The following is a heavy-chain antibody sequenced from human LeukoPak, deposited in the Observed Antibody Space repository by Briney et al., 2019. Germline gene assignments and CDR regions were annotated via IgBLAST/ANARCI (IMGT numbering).Heavy chain of an antibody. V-gene: IGHV3-48*03. CDR1: GFTFSSYE. J-gene: IGHJ4*02. D-gene: IGHD3-10*01. CDR2: VLSSGTTV. Sequence: PGGSLRLSCAASGFTFSSYEMNWVRQAPGKGLEWVSFVLSSGTTVYYADSVKGRFTISRDNAKNSLYLQMNSLRAEDTAVYYCARDRHHRFGELFPWGQGTLVTVSS. CDR3: ARDRHHRFGELFP.